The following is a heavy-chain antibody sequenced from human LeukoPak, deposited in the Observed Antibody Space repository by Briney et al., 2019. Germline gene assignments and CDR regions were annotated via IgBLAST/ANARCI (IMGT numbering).Heavy chain of an antibody. CDR3: VKDLGSAVTSALALDV. D-gene: IGHD2-15*01. J-gene: IGHJ6*02. CDR1: GFTFSSYS. CDR2: ISSSSSTI. V-gene: IGHV3-48*04. Sequence: PGGSLRFSCAASGFTFSSYSMNWVRQAPGKGLEWVSYISSSSSTIYYADSVKGRFTISRDNRKNLLHLQMNSLRPDDSAVYYCVKDLGSAVTSALALDVWGQGTTVTVSS.